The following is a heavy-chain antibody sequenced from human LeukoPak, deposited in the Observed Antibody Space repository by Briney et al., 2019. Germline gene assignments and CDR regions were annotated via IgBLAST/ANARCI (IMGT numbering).Heavy chain of an antibody. CDR1: GGSFSGYY. CDR3: ARHHCSSTSCYFLNWFDP. Sequence: SETLSLTCAVYGGSFSGYYWGWIRQPPGKGLEWIGDIFYSGTTYYNPSLKSRITISVDTSKNQFFLKLSSVTAADTAVYYCARHHCSSTSCYFLNWFDPWGQGTLVTVSS. CDR2: IFYSGTT. V-gene: IGHV4-34*12. J-gene: IGHJ5*02. D-gene: IGHD2-2*01.